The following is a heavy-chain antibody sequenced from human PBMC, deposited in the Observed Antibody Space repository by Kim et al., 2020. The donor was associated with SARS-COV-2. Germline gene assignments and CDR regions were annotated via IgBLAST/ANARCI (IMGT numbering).Heavy chain of an antibody. CDR3: AGLRPYSSSWYL. CDR1: GGSISSSSYY. D-gene: IGHD6-13*01. CDR2: IYYSGST. Sequence: SETLSLTCTVSGGSISSSSYYWGWIRQPPGKGLEWIGSIYYSGSTYYNPSLKSRVTISVDTSKNQFSLKLSSVTAADTAVYYCAGLRPYSSSWYLWGQGTLVTVSS. J-gene: IGHJ5*02. V-gene: IGHV4-39*01.